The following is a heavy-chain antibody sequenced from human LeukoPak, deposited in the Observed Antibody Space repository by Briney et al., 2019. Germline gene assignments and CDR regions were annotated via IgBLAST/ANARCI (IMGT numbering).Heavy chain of an antibody. V-gene: IGHV4-39*01. D-gene: IGHD2-15*01. CDR3: VRRGTCSGGNGNRNLDY. J-gene: IGHJ4*02. CDR1: GDSISSSSYY. Sequence: SETLSLTCTVSGDSISSSSYYWVWIRQPPGKGLEWIGSIYNSGSTYYNPSLKSRVTISVDTSKNQFSLKLSSVTAADTAVYYCVRRGTCSGGNGNRNLDYWGEGTLVTVSS. CDR2: IYNSGST.